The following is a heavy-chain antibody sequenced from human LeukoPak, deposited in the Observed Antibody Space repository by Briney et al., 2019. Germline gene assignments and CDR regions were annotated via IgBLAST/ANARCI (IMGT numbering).Heavy chain of an antibody. D-gene: IGHD6-13*01. J-gene: IGHJ4*02. Sequence: PGGSLRLSCAASGFTFSSYGMHWVRQTPGKGLEWVAFIRSDGNTKYYAESVKGRFTISRDNSKNTVYLQMNSLRAEDTAVYYCAKAVVSGYSSSWYYPYFDYWGQGTLVTVSS. CDR3: AKAVVSGYSSSWYYPYFDY. V-gene: IGHV3-30*02. CDR2: IRSDGNTK. CDR1: GFTFSSYG.